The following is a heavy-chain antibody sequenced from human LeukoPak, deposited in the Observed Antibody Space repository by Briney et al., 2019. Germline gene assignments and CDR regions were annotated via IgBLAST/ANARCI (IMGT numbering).Heavy chain of an antibody. CDR2: INPNSGGT. D-gene: IGHD2-2*01. Sequence: ASVKVSCKASGYTFTNYYMHWVRQAPGQGLEWMGWINPNSGGTNYAQKLQGRVTMTTDTSTSTAYMELRSLRSDDTAVYYCARVLCSSTSCYVEFDYWGQGTLVTVSS. CDR3: ARVLCSSTSCYVEFDY. J-gene: IGHJ4*02. CDR1: GYTFTNYY. V-gene: IGHV1-2*02.